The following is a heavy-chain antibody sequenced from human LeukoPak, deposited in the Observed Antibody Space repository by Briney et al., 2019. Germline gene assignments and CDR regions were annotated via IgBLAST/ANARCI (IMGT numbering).Heavy chain of an antibody. J-gene: IGHJ4*02. CDR1: GFTFSSYA. CDR3: AKNPIWYSSGWYYFDY. V-gene: IGHV3-23*01. Sequence: GGSLRLSCAASGFTFSSYAMSWVRQAPGKGLEWVSAISGSGGSTYYADSVKGRFTISRDNSKNTLYLQMNSLRVEDTAVYYCAKNPIWYSSGWYYFDYWGQGTLVTVSS. D-gene: IGHD6-19*01. CDR2: ISGSGGST.